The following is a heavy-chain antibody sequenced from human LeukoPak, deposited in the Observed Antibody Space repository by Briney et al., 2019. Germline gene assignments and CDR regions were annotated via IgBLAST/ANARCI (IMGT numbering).Heavy chain of an antibody. J-gene: IGHJ4*02. CDR3: AKEVSYYVFWRGYRSKPFDY. CDR2: ISGSGGST. V-gene: IGHV3-23*01. D-gene: IGHD3-3*01. Sequence: PGGSLRLSCAASGFTFSSYSMNWVRQAPGKGLEWVSAISGSGGSTYYADSVKGRFTISRDNSKNTLYLQMNSLRAEDKAVYYCAKEVSYYVFWRGYRSKPFDYGGKGPLVTVSS. CDR1: GFTFSSYS.